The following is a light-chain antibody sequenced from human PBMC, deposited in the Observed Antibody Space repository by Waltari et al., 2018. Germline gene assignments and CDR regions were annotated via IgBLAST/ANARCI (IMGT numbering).Light chain of an antibody. CDR2: GAS. V-gene: IGKV3-20*01. J-gene: IGKJ1*01. CDR1: QSVSRS. Sequence: VFTHSPGTPSLSPGGRATVSCRASQSVSRSLAWYQQKPGQAPRLLIYGASSRATGVPDRFSGSGSGTDFSLTISRLEPEDFAVYYCQHYVRLPVSFGQGTKVEIK. CDR3: QHYVRLPVS.